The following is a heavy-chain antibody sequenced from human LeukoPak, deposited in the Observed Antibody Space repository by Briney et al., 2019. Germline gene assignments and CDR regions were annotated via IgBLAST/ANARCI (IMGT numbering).Heavy chain of an antibody. J-gene: IGHJ6*03. D-gene: IGHD3-3*01. CDR1: GFTFSSYW. CDR3: ARALYDFWSGYYIANYMDV. CDR2: INTDGSST. V-gene: IGHV3-74*01. Sequence: GGSLRLSCAASGFTFSSYWMHWVRQAPGKGLVWVSRINTDGSSTSYADSVKGRLTISRDNAKNTLFLQMNSLRAEDTAVYYCARALYDFWSGYYIANYMDVWGKGTPVTVSS.